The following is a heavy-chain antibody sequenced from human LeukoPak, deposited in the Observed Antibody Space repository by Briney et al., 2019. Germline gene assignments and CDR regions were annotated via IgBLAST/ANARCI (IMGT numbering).Heavy chain of an antibody. CDR3: AKDRFCSGAGCSDAFDM. CDR2: ISSSSSTI. D-gene: IGHD2-15*01. J-gene: IGHJ3*02. V-gene: IGHV3-48*04. CDR1: GFTFSSYA. Sequence: PGRSLRLSCAASGFTFSSYAMHWVRQAPGKGLEWVSYISSSSSTIYYADSVKGRFTISRDNAKNSLYLQINSLRAEDTAVYFCAKDRFCSGAGCSDAFDMWGQGTMVTVSS.